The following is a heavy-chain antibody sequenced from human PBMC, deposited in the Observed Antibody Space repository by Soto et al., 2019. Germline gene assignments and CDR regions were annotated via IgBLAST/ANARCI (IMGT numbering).Heavy chain of an antibody. CDR2: LYCDVST. Sequence: SETLSLTCSVSGGIISSSDCYWGWIRQPPGKGLEWIGSLYCDVSTYYNPSLKSRVTISVDTSKNQFSLKLSSVTAADTAVYYCARHQKYYYILTGYFLDAFDIWGQGTMVTVSS. CDR1: GGIISSSDCY. J-gene: IGHJ3*02. V-gene: IGHV4-39*01. CDR3: ARHQKYYYILTGYFLDAFDI. D-gene: IGHD3-9*01.